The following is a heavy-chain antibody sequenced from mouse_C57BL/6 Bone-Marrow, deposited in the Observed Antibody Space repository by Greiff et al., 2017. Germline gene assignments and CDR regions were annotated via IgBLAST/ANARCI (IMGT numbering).Heavy chain of an antibody. D-gene: IGHD1-1*01. CDR3: ARHRGYGSSFAY. J-gene: IGHJ3*01. Sequence: EVQVVESGGDLVKPGGSLKLSCAASGFTFSSYGMSWVRQTPDKRLEWVATISSGGSYTYYPDSVKGRFTISRDNAKNTLYLQMSSLKSDDTAMYYCARHRGYGSSFAYWGQGTLVTVSA. V-gene: IGHV5-6*01. CDR1: GFTFSSYG. CDR2: ISSGGSYT.